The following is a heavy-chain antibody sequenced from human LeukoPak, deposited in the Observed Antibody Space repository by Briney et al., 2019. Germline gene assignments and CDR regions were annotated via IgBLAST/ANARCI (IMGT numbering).Heavy chain of an antibody. CDR1: GGSISSYY. CDR2: IYYSGST. CDR3: ASHSGGYAY. V-gene: IGHV4-59*01. Sequence: SETLSLPCTVSGGSISSYYWSWIRQPPGKGLEWIGYIYYSGSTNYNPALNSRVTISVDTSKSQFSLKLGSVTAADTAVYYCASHSGGYAYWGQGTLVTVSS. J-gene: IGHJ4*02. D-gene: IGHD5-12*01.